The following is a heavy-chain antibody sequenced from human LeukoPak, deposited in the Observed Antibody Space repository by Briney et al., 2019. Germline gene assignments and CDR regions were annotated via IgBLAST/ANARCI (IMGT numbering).Heavy chain of an antibody. J-gene: IGHJ5*01. D-gene: IGHD1-1*01. Sequence: SQTLSLTCAISGDSVSSDSAAWNWIRQSPSRGLEWLGRTYYRSKWYNDYSAFVKSRIIINPDTSKNQFSLQLNSVAPEDTAVYYCARAVAGTEGWFNSWGQGTLVTVSS. CDR1: GDSVSSDSAA. CDR3: ARAVAGTEGWFNS. V-gene: IGHV6-1*01. CDR2: TYYRSKWYN.